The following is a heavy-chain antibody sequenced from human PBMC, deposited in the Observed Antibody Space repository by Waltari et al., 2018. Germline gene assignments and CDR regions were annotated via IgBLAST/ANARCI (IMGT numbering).Heavy chain of an antibody. J-gene: IGHJ4*02. CDR1: GGSISSSSYY. V-gene: IGHV4-39*07. D-gene: IGHD3-22*01. CDR2: IYYSWST. CDR3: ASWYYYDSSGYPDY. Sequence: QLQLQESGPGLVKPSETLSLTCTVSGGSISSSSYYWGWIRQPPGKGLEWIGSIYYSWSTNYNPSLKSRVTISVDTSKNQFSLKLSSVTAADTAVYYCASWYYYDSSGYPDYWGQGTLVTVSS.